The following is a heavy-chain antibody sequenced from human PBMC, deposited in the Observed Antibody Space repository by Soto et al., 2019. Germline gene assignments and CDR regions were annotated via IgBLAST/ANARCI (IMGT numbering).Heavy chain of an antibody. J-gene: IGHJ4*02. CDR2: ILSDGNNK. D-gene: IGHD1-7*01. Sequence: QVQLVESGGGVVQPGRSLRLSCAASGFTFSSYGMHWVRQAPGKGLEWVAVILSDGNNKFYADSVKGRFTISRDNSKNPLDLQMDSLRVEDTAVYYCAKGRGNYWAIDSWGQGTLVTVSS. V-gene: IGHV3-30*18. CDR3: AKGRGNYWAIDS. CDR1: GFTFSSYG.